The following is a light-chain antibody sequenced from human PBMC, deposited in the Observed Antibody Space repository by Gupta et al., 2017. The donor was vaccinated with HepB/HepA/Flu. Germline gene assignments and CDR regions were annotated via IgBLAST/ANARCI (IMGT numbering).Light chain of an antibody. CDR2: KTS. CDR3: QQYNDYRST. V-gene: IGKV1-5*03. CDR1: QNTGYW. Sequence: SASVGDRVTITCRASQNTGYWLAWFQQKPGKAPNLLISKTSTLESGVPSRFSGSRSGTEFTLTISSLQPDDFATYYCQQYNDYRSTFGQGTKVEIK. J-gene: IGKJ1*01.